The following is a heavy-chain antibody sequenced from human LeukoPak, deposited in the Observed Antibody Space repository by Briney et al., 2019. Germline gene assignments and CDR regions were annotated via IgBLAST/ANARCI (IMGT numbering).Heavy chain of an antibody. Sequence: GGSLRLSCAVSGFTVSGNHVTWVRQAPGKGLAWVSTIYNTGTTNYADSVKGRFTISRDNAKNSLYLQMNSLRAEDTAVYYCARDNNGYYRWGQGTLVTVSS. CDR2: IYNTGTT. V-gene: IGHV3-69-1*01. CDR1: GFTVSGNH. CDR3: ARDNNGYYR. J-gene: IGHJ5*02.